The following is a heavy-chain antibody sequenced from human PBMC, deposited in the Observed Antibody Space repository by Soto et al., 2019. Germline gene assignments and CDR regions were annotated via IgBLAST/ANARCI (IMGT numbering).Heavy chain of an antibody. J-gene: IGHJ5*02. CDR1: GFTFSSYA. CDR3: AKDRNSNYTYNWFDP. V-gene: IGHV3-23*01. Sequence: GGSLRLSCAASGFTFSSYAMSWVRQAPGKGLEWVSAISGSGGSTYYADSVKGRFTISRDNSKNTLYLQMNSLRAEDTAVYYCAKDRNSNYTYNWFDPWGQGTLVTVSS. CDR2: ISGSGGST. D-gene: IGHD4-4*01.